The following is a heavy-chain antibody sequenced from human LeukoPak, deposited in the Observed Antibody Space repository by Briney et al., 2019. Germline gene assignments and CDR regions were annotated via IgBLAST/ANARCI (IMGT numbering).Heavy chain of an antibody. D-gene: IGHD3-22*01. V-gene: IGHV4-4*07. CDR3: ARATVGSSGYYGYYYMDV. CDR2: IYTSGST. CDR1: GGSISSYY. J-gene: IGHJ6*03. Sequence: PSETLSLTCTVYGGSISSYYWSWIRQPAGKGREWIGRIYTSGSTNYNPSPKSRVTMSVDTSKNQFSLKLSSVTAADTAVYYCARATVGSSGYYGYYYMDVWGKGTTVTVSS.